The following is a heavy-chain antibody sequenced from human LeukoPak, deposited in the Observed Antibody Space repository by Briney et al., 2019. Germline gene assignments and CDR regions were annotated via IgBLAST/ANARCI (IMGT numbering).Heavy chain of an antibody. CDR3: VRDAGWGYYDL. CDR1: GFTFSISW. D-gene: IGHD1-26*01. V-gene: IGHV3-7*01. Sequence: GGSLRLSCVASGFTFSISWVTWVRLAPGKGLEWVANIDKHGNKKYYVDSVKGRFAISRDYASNSVFLQMDSLRAEDTSVYYCVRDAGWGYYDLWGQGTPVTVSS. J-gene: IGHJ4*02. CDR2: IDKHGNKK.